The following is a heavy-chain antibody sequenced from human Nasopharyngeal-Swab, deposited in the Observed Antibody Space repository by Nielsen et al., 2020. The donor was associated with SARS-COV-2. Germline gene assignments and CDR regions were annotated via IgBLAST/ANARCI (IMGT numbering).Heavy chain of an antibody. V-gene: IGHV1-18*01. CDR3: ARDTIFGVVINGGPTYYYGMDV. CDR2: ISAYNGNT. J-gene: IGHJ6*02. D-gene: IGHD3-3*01. Sequence: ASVKVSCKASGYTFTSYGISWVRQAPGQGLEWMGWISAYNGNTNYAQKLQGRVTMTTDTPTSTAYMELRSLRSDDTAVYYCARDTIFGVVINGGPTYYYGMDVWGQGTTVTVSS. CDR1: GYTFTSYG.